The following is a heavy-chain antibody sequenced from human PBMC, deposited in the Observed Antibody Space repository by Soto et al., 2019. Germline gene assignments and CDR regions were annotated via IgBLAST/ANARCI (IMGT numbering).Heavy chain of an antibody. V-gene: IGHV3-11*01. CDR3: VRERAGTRDFPQNTFDI. J-gene: IGHJ3*02. CDR2: IDSNGDFV. D-gene: IGHD6-19*01. CDR1: GFSFSVYY. Sequence: QVQLVESGGGLVKPGGSLRLSCAASGFSFSVYYMAWVRQAPGSGLEWISSIDSNGDFVYYADSVKGRFTISRDYAKSSLYLQMYSLRDEDTAVYYCVRERAGTRDFPQNTFDIWGQWTMVTVAS.